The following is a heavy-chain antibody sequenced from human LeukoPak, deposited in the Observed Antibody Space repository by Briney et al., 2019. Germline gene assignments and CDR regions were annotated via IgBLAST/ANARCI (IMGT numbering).Heavy chain of an antibody. D-gene: IGHD3-10*01. CDR1: TFSINNYA. Sequence: GGSLRLSCTASTFSINNYAMSWVRQAPGKGLDWVASLTGNSVDEIYADSVKGRFTISRDNTWNTLFLQMNSLRDEDTAVYYCAREFRDAFDVWGQGTRVTVSS. V-gene: IGHV3-23*01. CDR2: LTGNSVDE. CDR3: AREFRDAFDV. J-gene: IGHJ3*01.